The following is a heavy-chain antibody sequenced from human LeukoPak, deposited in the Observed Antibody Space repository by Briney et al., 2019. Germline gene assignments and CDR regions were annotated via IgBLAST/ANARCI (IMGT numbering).Heavy chain of an antibody. CDR2: ISYDGSNK. V-gene: IGHV3-30*04. D-gene: IGHD3-3*01. CDR1: GFTFSSYE. CDR3: ARDGEVFGVVIHPSYYFDY. J-gene: IGHJ4*02. Sequence: PGGSLRLSCAASGFTFSSYEMHWVRQAPGKGLEWVAVISYDGSNKYYADSVKGRFTISRDNSKNRLYLQMNSLRAEDTAVYYCARDGEVFGVVIHPSYYFDYWGQGTLVTVSS.